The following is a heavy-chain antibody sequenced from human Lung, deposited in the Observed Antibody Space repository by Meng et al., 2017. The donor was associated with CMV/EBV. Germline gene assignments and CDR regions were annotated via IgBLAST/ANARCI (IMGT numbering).Heavy chain of an antibody. Sequence: SCFTFCSSAISWVRQAPGKELAWVSVISSDGGTAYYADSVRGRFTISRDASKNTLYLQMNSLRGEDTAVYYCAKPVPYCGSTSGYDSWGQGTLVTVSS. V-gene: IGHV3-23*03. CDR2: ISSDGGTA. CDR1: CFTFCSSA. J-gene: IGHJ4*02. D-gene: IGHD2-2*01. CDR3: AKPVPYCGSTSGYDS.